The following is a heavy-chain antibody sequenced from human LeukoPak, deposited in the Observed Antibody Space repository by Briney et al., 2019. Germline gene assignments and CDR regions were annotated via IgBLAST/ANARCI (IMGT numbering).Heavy chain of an antibody. Sequence: PGGSLRLSCAASGFTFSSYSMNWVRQAPGKGLEWVSSISSSSSYIYYADSVKGRFTISRDNAKNSLYLQMNSLRAEDTAVYYCARAAYSGTNFDYWGQGTLVTVSS. CDR3: ARAAYSGTNFDY. D-gene: IGHD1-26*01. CDR1: GFTFSSYS. J-gene: IGHJ4*02. V-gene: IGHV3-21*01. CDR2: ISSSSSYI.